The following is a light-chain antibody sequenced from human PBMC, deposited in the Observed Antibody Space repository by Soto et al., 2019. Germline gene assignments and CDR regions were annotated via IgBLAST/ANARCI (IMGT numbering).Light chain of an antibody. V-gene: IGKV3-15*01. J-gene: IGKJ5*01. CDR1: HSLNTA. CDR2: GAS. CDR3: QQYKSWPPIT. Sequence: EILMSQSPASLSVSPGEAPTLYCRASHSLNTALAWYQQKPGQAPRLLLYGASTRATGVPPRFSGGGSGTEFTLTISSLQSEDTAIYYCQQYKSWPPITFGQGTRLEIK.